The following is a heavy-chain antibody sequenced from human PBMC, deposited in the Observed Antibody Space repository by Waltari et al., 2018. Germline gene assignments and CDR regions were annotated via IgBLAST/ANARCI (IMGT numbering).Heavy chain of an antibody. V-gene: IGHV4-34*01. Sequence: QVQLQQWGAGLLKPSETLSLTCAVYGGSFSGYYWSWIRQPPGQGLGWIGEINHSGSTNYNPSLKSRVTISVDTSKNQFSLKLSSVTAADTAVYYCARGSYYYDSSGYYYVGWYFDYWGQGTLVTVSS. D-gene: IGHD3-22*01. CDR1: GGSFSGYY. J-gene: IGHJ4*02. CDR2: INHSGST. CDR3: ARGSYYYDSSGYYYVGWYFDY.